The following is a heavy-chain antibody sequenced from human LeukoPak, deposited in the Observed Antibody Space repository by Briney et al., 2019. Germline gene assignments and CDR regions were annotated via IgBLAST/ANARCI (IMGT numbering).Heavy chain of an antibody. V-gene: IGHV3-21*01. CDR2: ISSSSSYI. J-gene: IGHJ4*02. D-gene: IGHD6-19*01. CDR1: GFTFSSYS. CDR3: TTEVETVAGTGPDY. Sequence: GGSLRLSCAASGFTFSSYSMNWVRQAPGKGLEWVSSISSSSSYIYYADSVKGRFTISRDNAKNSLYLQMNSLRAEDTAVYYCTTEVETVAGTGPDYWGQGTLVTVSS.